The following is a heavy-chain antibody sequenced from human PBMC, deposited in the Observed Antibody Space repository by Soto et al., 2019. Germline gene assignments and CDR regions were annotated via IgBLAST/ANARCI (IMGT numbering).Heavy chain of an antibody. Sequence: EVQLLESGGGLVQPGGSLRLSCAASRFSFSTYAMSWVRQAPGKGLEWVSSISASGGSTYYADSVKGRFTISRDNSKSTLFLQMRSLRDEDTAVYYCAKSTRQYGDRVSFDYWVQGTLVTVSS. D-gene: IGHD4-17*01. J-gene: IGHJ4*02. V-gene: IGHV3-23*01. CDR1: RFSFSTYA. CDR2: ISASGGST. CDR3: AKSTRQYGDRVSFDY.